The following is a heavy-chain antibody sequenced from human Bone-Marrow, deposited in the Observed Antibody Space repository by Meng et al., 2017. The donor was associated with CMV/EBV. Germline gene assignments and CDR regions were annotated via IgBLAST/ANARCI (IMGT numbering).Heavy chain of an antibody. V-gene: IGHV3-30*02. CDR2: IRYDGSDK. J-gene: IGHJ4*02. CDR1: GFTFSSYW. Sequence: GGSLRLSCAASGFTFSSYWMHWVRQAPGKGLEWVAFIRYDGSDKYYVDSVKGRFTISRDNSKIILYLKMNSLRAEDTAVYCCAKDPKASAVVCSSTSCYFDHWGQGTLVTVSS. CDR3: AKDPKASAVVCSSTSCYFDH. D-gene: IGHD2-2*01.